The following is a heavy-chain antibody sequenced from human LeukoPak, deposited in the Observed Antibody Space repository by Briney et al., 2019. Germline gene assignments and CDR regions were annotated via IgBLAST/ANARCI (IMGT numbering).Heavy chain of an antibody. CDR2: ISSSGSTI. V-gene: IGHV3-48*03. CDR3: ARADMTTVITG. J-gene: IGHJ4*02. D-gene: IGHD4-23*01. CDR1: GFTFSSYE. Sequence: PGGSLRLSCAASGFTFSSYEMNWVRQAPGKGLEWVSYISSSGSTIYYADSVKGRFTISRDNAKNTVYLQINSLRAEDTAVYNCARADMTTVITGWGQGTLVSVSS.